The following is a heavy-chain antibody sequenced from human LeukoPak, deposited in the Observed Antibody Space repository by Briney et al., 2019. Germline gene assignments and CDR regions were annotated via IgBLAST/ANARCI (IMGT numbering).Heavy chain of an antibody. V-gene: IGHV1-2*02. CDR2: INPNSGGT. CDR3: ARSPSWSSSWYDY. J-gene: IGHJ4*02. D-gene: IGHD6-13*01. Sequence: GASVPVSYQASVYTLTGYYMHWVRQAPGHALEWMGWINPNSGGTNYAQKFQGRVTMTRDTSISTAYMELSRLRSDDTAVYYWARSPSWSSSWYDYWGQGTLVTVSS. CDR1: VYTLTGYY.